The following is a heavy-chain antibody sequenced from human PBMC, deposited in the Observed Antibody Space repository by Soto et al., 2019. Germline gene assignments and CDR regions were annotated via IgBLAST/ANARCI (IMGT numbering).Heavy chain of an antibody. CDR2: IYYSGST. Sequence: PSETLSLTCTVSGGSISSYYWSWIRQPPGKGLEWIGYIYYSGSTNYNPSLKSRVTISVDTSKNQFSLKLSSVTAADTAVYYCARPSYSGSSYTISDYWGLGTLVTVSS. J-gene: IGHJ4*02. D-gene: IGHD1-26*01. V-gene: IGHV4-59*01. CDR3: ARPSYSGSSYTISDY. CDR1: GGSISSYY.